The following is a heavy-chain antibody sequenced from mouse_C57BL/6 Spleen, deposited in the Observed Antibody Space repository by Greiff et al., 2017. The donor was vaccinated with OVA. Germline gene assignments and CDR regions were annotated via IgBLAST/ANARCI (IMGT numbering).Heavy chain of an antibody. J-gene: IGHJ2*01. CDR2: IDPSDSYT. D-gene: IGHD2-4*01. Sequence: QVQLQQPGAELVKPGASVKLSCKASGYTFTSYWMQWVKQRPGQGLEWIGEIDPSDSYTNYNQKFKGKATLTVDTSSSTAYMQLSSLTSEDSAVYYCARSGDYRVFDYWGQGTTLTVSS. V-gene: IGHV1-50*01. CDR1: GYTFTSYW. CDR3: ARSGDYRVFDY.